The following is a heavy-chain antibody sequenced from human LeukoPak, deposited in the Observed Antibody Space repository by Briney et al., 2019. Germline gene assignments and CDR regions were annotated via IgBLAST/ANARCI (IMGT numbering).Heavy chain of an antibody. CDR1: GFTFSSYA. D-gene: IGHD3-9*01. CDR3: ARKYYDILTAAPYYYGMDV. V-gene: IGHV3-30-3*01. CDR2: ISYDGSNK. J-gene: IGHJ6*02. Sequence: GGSLRLSCAASGFTFSSYAMHWVRQAPGKGLEWVAVISYDGSNKYYADSVKGRFTISRDNSKNTLYLQMNSLRAEDTAVYYCARKYYDILTAAPYYYGMDVWGQGTTVTVSS.